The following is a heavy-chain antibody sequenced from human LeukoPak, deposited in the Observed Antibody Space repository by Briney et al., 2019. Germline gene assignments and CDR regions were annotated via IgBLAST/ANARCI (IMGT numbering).Heavy chain of an antibody. CDR3: ARDAAVAGNIDY. CDR1: GFTFSTFA. V-gene: IGHV3-23*01. CDR2: ISGSGGST. Sequence: PGGSLRLSCAASGFTFSTFAMSWVRQAPGKGVEWVSAISGSGGSTYYADSGKGRFTISRDNSKNTLYLQMNSLRAEDTAVYYCARDAAVAGNIDYWGQGTLVTVSS. J-gene: IGHJ4*02. D-gene: IGHD6-19*01.